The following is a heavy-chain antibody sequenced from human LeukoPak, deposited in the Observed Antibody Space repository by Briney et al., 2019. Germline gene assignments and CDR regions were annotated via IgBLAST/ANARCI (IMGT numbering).Heavy chain of an antibody. J-gene: IGHJ4*02. CDR3: ARGPHWDPHFDY. CDR2: INPKSGGT. CDR1: AYTFTGYY. D-gene: IGHD7-27*01. Sequence: GASVKVSCKASAYTFTGYYMHWVRQAPGQGLEWMGWINPKSGGTNYAQKFQGRDTMTRDTSISTAYMELSRLRSDDTAVYYCARGPHWDPHFDYWGQGTLVTVSS. V-gene: IGHV1-2*02.